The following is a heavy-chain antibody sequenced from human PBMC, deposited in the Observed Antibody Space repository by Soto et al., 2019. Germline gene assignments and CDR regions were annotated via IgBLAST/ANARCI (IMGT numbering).Heavy chain of an antibody. CDR1: GFTLGNYA. Sequence: SLRLSCVVSGFTLGNYAMSWVRQFPGKGLECVSVIGGGGGNTYYADSVKGRFTISRDNSKNTLYLQMNSLRAEDTAVYYCVKEELTYYDNRRSQYWGQGTLVTVSS. CDR2: IGGGGGNT. V-gene: IGHV3-23*01. D-gene: IGHD3-16*01. J-gene: IGHJ4*02. CDR3: VKEELTYYDNRRSQY.